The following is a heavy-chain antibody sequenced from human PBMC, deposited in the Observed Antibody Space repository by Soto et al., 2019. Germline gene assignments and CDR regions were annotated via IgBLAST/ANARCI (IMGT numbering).Heavy chain of an antibody. V-gene: IGHV3-33*08. CDR3: ARESLGYCSSTSCYAFDI. Sequence: GGSLRLSCAASGFTFSSYGMHWVRQAPGKGLEWVAVIWYDGSNKYYADSVKGRFTISRDNSKNTLYLQMNGLRAEDTAVYYCARESLGYCSSTSCYAFDIWGQGTMVTVSS. CDR1: GFTFSSYG. CDR2: IWYDGSNK. D-gene: IGHD2-2*01. J-gene: IGHJ3*02.